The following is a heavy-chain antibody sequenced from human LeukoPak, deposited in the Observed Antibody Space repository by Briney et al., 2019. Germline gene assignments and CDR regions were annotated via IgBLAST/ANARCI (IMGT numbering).Heavy chain of an antibody. D-gene: IGHD5-12*01. CDR3: ARHYSGYDQMLNYFDY. CDR2: ISSSSSYI. V-gene: IGHV3-21*01. Sequence: GGSLRLSCAASGFTFSSYSMNWVRQAPGKGLEWVSSISSSSSYIYYADSVKGRFTISRDNAKNSLYLQMNSLRAEDTAVYYCARHYSGYDQMLNYFDYWGQGTLVTVSS. CDR1: GFTFSSYS. J-gene: IGHJ4*02.